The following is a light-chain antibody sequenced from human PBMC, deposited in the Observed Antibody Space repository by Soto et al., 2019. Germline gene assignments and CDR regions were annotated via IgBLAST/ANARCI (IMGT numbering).Light chain of an antibody. CDR2: EDN. V-gene: IGLV6-57*04. CDR1: SGRIASNY. Sequence: NFMLTQPHSVSESPGKTVSISCTRSSGRIASNYVQWYQQRPGSAPTTVIYEDNQRPSGVPDRFSGSTDGSSNSASLTISGLQTEDEADYYCQSYDSSTVVFGGGTTLTVL. CDR3: QSYDSSTVV. J-gene: IGLJ2*01.